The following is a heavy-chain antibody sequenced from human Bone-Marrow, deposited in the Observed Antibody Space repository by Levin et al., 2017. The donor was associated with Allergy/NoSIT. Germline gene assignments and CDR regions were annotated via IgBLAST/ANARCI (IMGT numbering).Heavy chain of an antibody. CDR3: TTDRGLRYFEWLLAV. Sequence: NSGGSLRLSCAASGVTFSDAWMTWVRQSPEKGLEWVGRIKSKEYGETIEYAAPVNGRFTISRDDLKNTVYLQMNSLKLEDTAVYYCTTDRGLRYFEWLLAVWGQGTPVTVSS. CDR1: GVTFSDAW. J-gene: IGHJ4*02. V-gene: IGHV3-15*01. CDR2: IKSKEYGETI. D-gene: IGHD3-9*01.